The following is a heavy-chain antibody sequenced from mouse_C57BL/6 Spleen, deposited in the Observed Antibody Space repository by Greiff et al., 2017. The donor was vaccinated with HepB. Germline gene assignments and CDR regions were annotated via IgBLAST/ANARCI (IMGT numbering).Heavy chain of an antibody. CDR3: ARSDGYYFDY. D-gene: IGHD2-3*01. J-gene: IGHJ2*01. CDR2: IRNKANGYTT. V-gene: IGHV7-3*01. Sequence: EVKLMESGGGLVQPGGSLILSCAASGFTFTDYYMSWVRQPPGKALEWLGFIRNKANGYTTEYSASVKGRFTISRDNSQSILYLQMNALRAEDSATYYCARSDGYYFDYWGQGTTLTVSS. CDR1: GFTFTDYY.